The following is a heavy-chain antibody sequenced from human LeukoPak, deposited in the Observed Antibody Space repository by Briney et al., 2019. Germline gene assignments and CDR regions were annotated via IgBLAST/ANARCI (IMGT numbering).Heavy chain of an antibody. J-gene: IGHJ4*02. D-gene: IGHD3-22*01. CDR1: GFKFDDYG. Sequence: PGGSLRLSCTASGFKFDDYGMSWVRQIPGKGLEWVSGIDWNGGKRAYADSVKGQSTISRDNAKKSVSLQMNSLSAEDTALYYCARLRGSAMIHDSWGQGILVTVSS. CDR2: IDWNGGKR. CDR3: ARLRGSAMIHDS. V-gene: IGHV3-20*04.